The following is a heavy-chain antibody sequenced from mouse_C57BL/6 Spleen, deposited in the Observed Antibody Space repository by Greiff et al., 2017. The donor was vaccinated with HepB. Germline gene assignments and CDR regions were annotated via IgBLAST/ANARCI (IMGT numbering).Heavy chain of an antibody. Sequence: QVQLQQPGAELVRPGSSVKLSCKASGYTFTSYWMHWVKQRPIQGLEWIGNIDPSDSETHYNQKFKDKATLTVDKSSSTAYMQLSSLTSEDSAVYYCARGGYGDGGFAYWGQGTLVTVSA. V-gene: IGHV1-52*01. CDR2: IDPSDSET. CDR3: ARGGYGDGGFAY. CDR1: GYTFTSYW. D-gene: IGHD2-2*01. J-gene: IGHJ3*01.